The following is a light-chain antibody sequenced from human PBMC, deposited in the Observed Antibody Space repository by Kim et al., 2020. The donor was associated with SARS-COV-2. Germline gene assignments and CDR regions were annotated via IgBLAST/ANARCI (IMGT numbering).Light chain of an antibody. CDR2: YDS. CDR1: NIGSKS. CDR3: QGWVSSSDHLV. J-gene: IGLJ3*02. Sequence: SYELTQPPSVSVAPGKTARITCGGNNIGSKSVHWYQQKPGQAPVLVIYYDSDRPSGIPERFSGSNSGNTATLTISRVEAGDEADYYCQGWVSSSDHLVFG. V-gene: IGLV3-21*04.